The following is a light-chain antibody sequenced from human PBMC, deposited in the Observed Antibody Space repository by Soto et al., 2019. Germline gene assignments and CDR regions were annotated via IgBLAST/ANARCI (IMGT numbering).Light chain of an antibody. CDR3: QQYGSAPKT. Sequence: EIVLTQSPGTLSLSPGERGTLSCRASQSVSSSYLAWYQQKPGQAPRLLIYHASSRATGIPDRFSGSGSGTDFTLTVSRLEPEDFAVYYCQQYGSAPKTFGQGTRLEIK. CDR1: QSVSSSY. V-gene: IGKV3-20*01. CDR2: HAS. J-gene: IGKJ1*01.